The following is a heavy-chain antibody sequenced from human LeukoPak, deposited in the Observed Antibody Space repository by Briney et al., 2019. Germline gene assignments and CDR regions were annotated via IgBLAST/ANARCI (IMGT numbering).Heavy chain of an antibody. V-gene: IGHV4-59*08. J-gene: IGHJ6*03. CDR1: GGSISSFY. Sequence: SETLSLTCILSGGSISSFYWSWLRQSPGKRLEWSGYVYYTGATNYNPSLRSRVTMSVDMSKNEFSLKLKSVTAADTGIYFCAGLSYYYMDVWGKGTPVAVSS. CDR2: VYYTGAT. CDR3: AGLSYYYMDV.